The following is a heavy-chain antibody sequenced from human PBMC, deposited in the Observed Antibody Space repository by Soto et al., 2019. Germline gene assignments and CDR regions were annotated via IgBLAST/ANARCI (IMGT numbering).Heavy chain of an antibody. J-gene: IGHJ6*02. CDR2: ISYDGSNK. CDR1: GFTFSSYA. Sequence: QVQLVESGGGVVQPGRSLRLSCAASGFTFSSYARHWVRQAPGKGLEWVAVISYDGSNKYYADSVKGRFTISRDNSKNTLYLQMNILRAEDTAVYYCARDREGYCSSTSCYPGRYYYYGMDVWGQGTTVTVSS. CDR3: ARDREGYCSSTSCYPGRYYYYGMDV. D-gene: IGHD2-2*01. V-gene: IGHV3-30-3*01.